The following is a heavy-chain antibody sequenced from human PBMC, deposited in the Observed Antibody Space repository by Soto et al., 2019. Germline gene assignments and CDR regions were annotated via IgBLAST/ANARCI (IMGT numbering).Heavy chain of an antibody. CDR1: RGSISSYY. CDR3: ATLTPYTRSTNWFVP. CDR2: IYYSGST. D-gene: IGHD6-6*01. Sequence: SQTLSLTCTVSRGSISSYYWGWIRQPPGKGLEWIGYIYYSGSTNYNPSLKSRVTISVDTSKNQFSLKRSSVTAADTAVYYCATLTPYTRSTNWFVPWGQGTLVTVSS. V-gene: IGHV4-59*01. J-gene: IGHJ5*02.